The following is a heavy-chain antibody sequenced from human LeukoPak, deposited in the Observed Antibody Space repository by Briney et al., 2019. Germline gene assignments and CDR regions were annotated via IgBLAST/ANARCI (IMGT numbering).Heavy chain of an antibody. CDR1: GDSISSEY. CDR2: IYTGGIT. V-gene: IGHV4-4*09. CDR3: ARGPPFDY. Sequence: SETLSLTCNVSGDSISSEYWSWIRQPPGKLLEWVGYIYTGGITNYNPSLKSRVTISVDTSKNQFSLRLTSVTAADTAMYYCARGPPFDYWGQGTLVAVSS. J-gene: IGHJ4*02.